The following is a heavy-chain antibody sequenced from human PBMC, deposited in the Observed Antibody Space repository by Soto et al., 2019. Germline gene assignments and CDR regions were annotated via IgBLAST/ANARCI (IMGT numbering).Heavy chain of an antibody. D-gene: IGHD3-3*01. Sequence: GASVKVSCKASGYTFTSYAMYWVRQAPGQRLEWMGWINAGNGNTKYSQKFQGRVTITRDTSASTAYMELSSLRSEDTAVYYCARVSRFAALDAFDIWGQGTMVTVSS. CDR2: INAGNGNT. V-gene: IGHV1-3*01. CDR1: GYTFTSYA. CDR3: ARVSRFAALDAFDI. J-gene: IGHJ3*02.